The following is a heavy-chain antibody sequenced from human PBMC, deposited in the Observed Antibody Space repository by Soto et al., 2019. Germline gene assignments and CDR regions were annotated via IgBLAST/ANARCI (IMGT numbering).Heavy chain of an antibody. D-gene: IGHD2-2*01. CDR1: GFTFSDYY. CDR2: ISSSSSYT. CDR3: ARRARVVVPAALADY. V-gene: IGHV3-11*06. Sequence: GESLKISCAASGFTFSDYYMSWIRQAPGKGLEWVSYISSSSSYTNYADSVKGRFTISRDNAKNSLYLQMNSLRAEDTAVYYCARRARVVVPAALADYWGQGTLVTVSS. J-gene: IGHJ4*02.